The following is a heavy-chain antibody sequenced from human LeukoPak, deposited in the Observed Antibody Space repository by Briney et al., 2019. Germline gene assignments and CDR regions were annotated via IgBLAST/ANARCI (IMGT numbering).Heavy chain of an antibody. V-gene: IGHV1-18*01. D-gene: IGHD3-10*01. J-gene: IGHJ4*02. CDR3: ARDRPFYGSGSYYNADY. Sequence: GASVKVSCKASGYTFTNYGISWVRQAPGQGLEWMGWISPYNGNTNYAQKFQGRLTMTTDTSTSTAYMELRSLRSDDTAMYYCARDRPFYGSGSYYNADYWGQGTLVTVSS. CDR1: GYTFTNYG. CDR2: ISPYNGNT.